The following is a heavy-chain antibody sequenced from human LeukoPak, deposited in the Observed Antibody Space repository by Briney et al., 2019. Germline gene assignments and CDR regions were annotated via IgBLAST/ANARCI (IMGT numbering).Heavy chain of an antibody. CDR1: GCSFTSYW. V-gene: IGHV5-51*01. CDR3: ARLEQQLLDP. CDR2: IYPGDSDT. J-gene: IGHJ5*02. D-gene: IGHD6-13*01. Sequence: GESLQISCKGSGCSFTSYWIGWGRQMPGKGLEWMGIIYPGDSDTRYSPSFQGQVTISADKCISTAYLQWSSLKASDTAMYYCARLEQQLLDPGGQGTLVTVSS.